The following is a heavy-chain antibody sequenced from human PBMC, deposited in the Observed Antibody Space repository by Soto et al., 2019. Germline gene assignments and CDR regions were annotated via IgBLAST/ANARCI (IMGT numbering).Heavy chain of an antibody. CDR2: TYYRSKWYN. CDR3: AREASSGWKGYYGMDV. J-gene: IGHJ6*02. Sequence: PSQTLSLTCAISGDSVSSNSAAWNWIRQSPSRGLEWLGRTYYRSKWYNDYAVSVKSRITINPDTSKNQFPLQLNSVTPEDTAVYYCAREASSGWKGYYGMDVWGQGTTVTVSS. V-gene: IGHV6-1*01. D-gene: IGHD6-19*01. CDR1: GDSVSSNSAA.